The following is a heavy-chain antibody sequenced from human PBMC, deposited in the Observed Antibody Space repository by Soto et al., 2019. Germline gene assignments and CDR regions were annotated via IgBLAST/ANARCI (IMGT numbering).Heavy chain of an antibody. D-gene: IGHD3-22*01. CDR2: IYYRGST. J-gene: IGHJ6*02. CDR3: ARDYMYYYDSSGYGPTYYYYGMDV. CDR1: GGSISSYY. V-gene: IGHV4-59*01. Sequence: SETLSLTCTVSGGSISSYYWSWIRQPPGKGLEWIGYIYYRGSTNYNPSLKSRVTISVDTSKNQFSLKLSSVTAADTAVYYCARDYMYYYDSSGYGPTYYYYGMDVWGQGTTVTVSS.